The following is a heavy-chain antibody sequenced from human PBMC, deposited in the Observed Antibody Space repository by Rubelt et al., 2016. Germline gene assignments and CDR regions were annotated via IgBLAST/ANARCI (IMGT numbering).Heavy chain of an antibody. Sequence: AKGRFTISRDNAKNSLYLQMNSLRAEDTAVYYCARANLYSSSWSKGPPGNYFDYWGQGTLVTVSS. J-gene: IGHJ4*02. CDR3: ARANLYSSSWSKGPPGNYFDY. D-gene: IGHD6-13*01. V-gene: IGHV3-11*06.